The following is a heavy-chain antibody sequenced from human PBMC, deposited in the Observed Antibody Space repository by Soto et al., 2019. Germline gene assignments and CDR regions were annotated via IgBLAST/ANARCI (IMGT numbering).Heavy chain of an antibody. D-gene: IGHD3-22*01. J-gene: IGHJ3*02. CDR3: ARGGYYYDSSGYDAFDI. Sequence: ASVKFSCKASGYTFTSYGISWVRQAPGQGLEWMGWISAYNGNTNYAQKLQGRVTMTTDTSTSTAYMELRSLRSDDTAVYYCARGGYYYDSSGYDAFDIWGQGTMVTVSS. V-gene: IGHV1-18*01. CDR2: ISAYNGNT. CDR1: GYTFTSYG.